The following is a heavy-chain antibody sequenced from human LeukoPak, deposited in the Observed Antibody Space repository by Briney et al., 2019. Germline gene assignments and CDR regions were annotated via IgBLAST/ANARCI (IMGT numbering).Heavy chain of an antibody. CDR1: GFSFSNYR. Sequence: PGGSLRLSCAASGFSFSNYRMNWVRQAPGKGLEWVANIKQDGSEKSYVDSVKGRFTISRDNAKNSLCLQMNSLRAEDTAVYYCAKGRGDHGGIFDIWGQGTTVTVSS. J-gene: IGHJ3*02. V-gene: IGHV3-7*01. D-gene: IGHD4-17*01. CDR2: IKQDGSEK. CDR3: AKGRGDHGGIFDI.